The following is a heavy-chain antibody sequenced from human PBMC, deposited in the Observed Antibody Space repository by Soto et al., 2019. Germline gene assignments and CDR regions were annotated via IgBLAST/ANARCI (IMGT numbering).Heavy chain of an antibody. D-gene: IGHD6-13*01. V-gene: IGHV4-59*01. CDR3: ARTESSSWSFFYYGMAV. CDR1: GGSIGSYY. Sequence: PSETLSLTCTVSGGSIGSYYWSWIRQPPGRGLEWIGCVYYSDGTNYNPSLKSRVTMSMDKSNNQFSLRLSSVTAADTAVYYCARTESSSWSFFYYGMAVWGQGTTVTVSS. CDR2: VYYSDGT. J-gene: IGHJ6*02.